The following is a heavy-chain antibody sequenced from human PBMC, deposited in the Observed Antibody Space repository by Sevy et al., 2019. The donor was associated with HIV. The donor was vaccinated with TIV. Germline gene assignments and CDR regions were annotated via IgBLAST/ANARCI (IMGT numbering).Heavy chain of an antibody. Sequence: SETLSLTCTVSGGSFSISSYYWNWIRQPAGRGLEWIGRIYTSGSTNYNPSLKSRVTMSVDTSKNQFSLKLSSVTAADTAVYYCAGRIAVAAFDYWGQGNLVTVSS. D-gene: IGHD6-19*01. CDR3: AGRIAVAAFDY. CDR2: IYTSGST. CDR1: GGSFSISSYY. V-gene: IGHV4-61*02. J-gene: IGHJ4*02.